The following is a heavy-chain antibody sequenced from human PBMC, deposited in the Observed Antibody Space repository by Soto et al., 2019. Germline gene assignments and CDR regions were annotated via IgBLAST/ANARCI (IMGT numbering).Heavy chain of an antibody. CDR3: ARKIGYCNGGRCHGHYAFDV. CDR1: GGSISSSDYS. D-gene: IGHD2-15*01. V-gene: IGHV4-39*01. CDR2: FYYSGST. Sequence: QLQLQESGPGLVKPSETLSLTCTVSGGSISSSDYSWGWIRQPPGKGLEWIGTFYYSGSTNYNPSLKSRVFISVDTSQNQFSLKLSSVAAADTAMYYCARKIGYCNGGRCHGHYAFDVWGQGTMVTVSS. J-gene: IGHJ3*01.